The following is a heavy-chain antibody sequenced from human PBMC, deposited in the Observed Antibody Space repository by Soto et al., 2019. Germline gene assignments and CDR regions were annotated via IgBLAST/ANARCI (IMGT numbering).Heavy chain of an antibody. V-gene: IGHV1-18*01. CDR1: GYIFTSYG. CDR3: ARVKGRSSTNWGWFDP. D-gene: IGHD2-2*01. CDR2: ISAYNGNT. J-gene: IGHJ5*02. Sequence: GASVKVSCKASGYIFTSYGISWVRQAPGQGLEWMGWISAYNGNTNYAQKFQGRVTMTTDTSTSTAYMELRSLRSDDTAVYYCARVKGRSSTNWGWFDPWGQGTLVTVSS.